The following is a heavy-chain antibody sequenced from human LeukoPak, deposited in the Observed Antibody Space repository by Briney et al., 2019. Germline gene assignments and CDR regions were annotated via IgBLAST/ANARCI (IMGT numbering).Heavy chain of an antibody. J-gene: IGHJ3*02. Sequence: SVKVSCKASGGTFSSYAISGVRQAPGQGLEWMGGIIPIFGTANYAQKFQGRVTITTDESTSTAYMELSSLRSEDTAVYYCAKVHQEDSQDDVDIWGQRTMVTVSS. D-gene: IGHD6-6*01. CDR1: GGTFSSYA. V-gene: IGHV1-69*05. CDR2: IIPIFGTA. CDR3: AKVHQEDSQDDVDI.